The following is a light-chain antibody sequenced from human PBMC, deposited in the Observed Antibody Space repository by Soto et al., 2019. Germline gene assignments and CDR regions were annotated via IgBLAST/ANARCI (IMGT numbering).Light chain of an antibody. CDR1: SSDVGAYNY. J-gene: IGLJ3*02. V-gene: IGLV2-11*01. CDR3: CSYAGSYTWV. CDR2: AVT. Sequence: QSALTQPRSLSGSPGQSVTISCTGTSSDVGAYNYVSWYQQHPGKAPKLMIYAVTNRPSGVPDHFSGSKSGNTASLTISGLQDEDEADYYCCSYAGSYTWVFGGGTKLTVL.